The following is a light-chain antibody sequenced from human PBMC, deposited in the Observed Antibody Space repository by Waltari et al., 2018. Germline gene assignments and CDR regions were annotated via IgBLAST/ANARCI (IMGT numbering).Light chain of an antibody. CDR3: QHYVRLPVT. CDR2: GAS. V-gene: IGKV3-20*01. J-gene: IGKJ1*01. Sequence: DIVLTQSPGTLSLSPGERATLSCRASQSVGRSLAWYQQKPGQAPRLLIYGASIRATGIPDRCSGGGSGTDFSLTISRLEPEDFAAYHCQHYVRLPVTFGQGTKVEIK. CDR1: QSVGRS.